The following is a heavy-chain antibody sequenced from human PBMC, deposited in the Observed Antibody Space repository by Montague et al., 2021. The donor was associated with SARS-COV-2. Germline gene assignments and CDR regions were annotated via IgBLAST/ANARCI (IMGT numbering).Heavy chain of an antibody. D-gene: IGHD3-10*01. CDR1: GFTFSSYW. Sequence: SLRLSCAASGFTFSSYWMHWVRQAPGKGLVWVSRINSDGSSTSYADSVKGRFTISRDNAKNTLYLQMNSLRAEDTVVYYCASVGKARHYYGSGSNYYGMDVWGQGTTVTVSS. V-gene: IGHV3-74*01. J-gene: IGHJ6*02. CDR3: ASVGKARHYYGSGSNYYGMDV. CDR2: INSDGSST.